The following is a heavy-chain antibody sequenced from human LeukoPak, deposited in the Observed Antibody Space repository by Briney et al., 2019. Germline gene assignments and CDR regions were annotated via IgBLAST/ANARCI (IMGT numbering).Heavy chain of an antibody. V-gene: IGHV4-34*01. CDR3: ARGVHYYGSGSYYYYYYYMDV. J-gene: IGHJ6*03. D-gene: IGHD3-10*01. Sequence: PSETLSLTCAVYGGSFSGYYWSWIRQPPGKGLEWIGEINHSGSTNYNPSLKSRVTISVDTSKNQFSLKLSSVTAADTAVYYCARGVHYYGSGSYYYYYYYMDVWGKGTTVTVSS. CDR2: INHSGST. CDR1: GGSFSGYY.